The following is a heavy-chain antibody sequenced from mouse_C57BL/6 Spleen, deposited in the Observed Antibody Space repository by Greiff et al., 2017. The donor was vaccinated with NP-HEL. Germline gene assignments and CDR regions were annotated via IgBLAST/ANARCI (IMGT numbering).Heavy chain of an antibody. J-gene: IGHJ2*01. CDR2: ISDGGSYT. Sequence: EVQGVESGGGLVKPGGSLKLSCAASGFTFSSYAMSWVRQTPEKRLEWVATISDGGSYTYYPDNVKGRFTISRDNAKNNLYLQMSHLKSEDTAMYYCAREGAGTFDYWGQGTTLTVSS. V-gene: IGHV5-4*01. D-gene: IGHD4-1*01. CDR3: AREGAGTFDY. CDR1: GFTFSSYA.